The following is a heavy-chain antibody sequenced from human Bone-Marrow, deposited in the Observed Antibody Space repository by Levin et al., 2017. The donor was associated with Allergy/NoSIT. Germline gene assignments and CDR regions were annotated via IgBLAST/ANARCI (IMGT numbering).Heavy chain of an antibody. J-gene: IGHJ4*02. V-gene: IGHV3-7*01. CDR1: GFTFDTFW. D-gene: IGHD6-13*01. CDR3: ARERRIAALDS. Sequence: PGGSLRLSCVASGFTFDTFWMGWVRQAPAKGLEWVANIKKDGSEKHYVDSVKGRFSISRDNVKKSLYLQMNSLTAEDTAVYYCARERRIAALDSWGQGTLVTVSS. CDR2: IKKDGSEK.